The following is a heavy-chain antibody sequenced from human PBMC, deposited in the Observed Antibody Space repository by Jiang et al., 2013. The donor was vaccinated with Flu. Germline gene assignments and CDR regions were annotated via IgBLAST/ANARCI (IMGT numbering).Heavy chain of an antibody. CDR3: ARDAGGGYNWFDP. Sequence: SGPGLVRPSETLSLTCSVSGGSITSHHWTWIRQAPGKGLEWIGNIYYSGTTNYNPSLKSRVTISVDTSKNQFSLKLSSVTAADTAVYYCARDAGGGYNWFDPWGPGSLVTVSS. J-gene: IGHJ5*02. CDR1: GGSITSHH. CDR2: IYYSGTT. D-gene: IGHD1-26*01. V-gene: IGHV4-59*11.